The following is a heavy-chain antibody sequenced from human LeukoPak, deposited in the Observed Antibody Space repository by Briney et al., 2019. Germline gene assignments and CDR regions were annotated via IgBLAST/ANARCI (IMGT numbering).Heavy chain of an antibody. CDR2: ISHSGST. D-gene: IGHD1-20*01. V-gene: IGHV4-34*01. CDR3: ARVYNWQYYYYYGMDV. CDR1: GGSFSGYY. Sequence: SETLSLTCAVYGGSFSGYYWSWIRQPPGKGLEWIGEISHSGSTNYNPSLKSRVTISVDTSKNQFSLKLSSVTAADTAVYYCARVYNWQYYYYYGMDVWGQGTTVTVSS. J-gene: IGHJ6*02.